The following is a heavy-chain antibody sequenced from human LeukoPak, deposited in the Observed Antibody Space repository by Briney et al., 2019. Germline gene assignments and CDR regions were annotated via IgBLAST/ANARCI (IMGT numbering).Heavy chain of an antibody. CDR1: GYTCTSYG. CDR3: ARGAEFDWFDP. V-gene: IGHV1-18*01. CDR2: ISAYNGNT. J-gene: IGHJ5*02. Sequence: ASVKVSCKASGYTCTSYGVSWVRQAPGQGLEWMGWISAYNGNTHYAQKLLGRVTMTTDTSTNTAYMEVRSLRSDDTAVYFCARGAEFDWFDPWGQGTLVTVSS. D-gene: IGHD3-16*01.